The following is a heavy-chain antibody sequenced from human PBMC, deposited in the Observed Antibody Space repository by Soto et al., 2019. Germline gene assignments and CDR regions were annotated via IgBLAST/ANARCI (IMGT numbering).Heavy chain of an antibody. Sequence: GASVKVSCKASGYTFTSYAMHWVRQAPGQRLEWMGWINAGNGNTKYSQKLQGRVTITRDTSASTAYMELSSLRSEDTAVYYCARDPAEYSSSSARPRPLLYYYYGMDVWGQGTTVTVSS. CDR2: INAGNGNT. J-gene: IGHJ6*02. CDR1: GYTFTSYA. CDR3: ARDPAEYSSSSARPRPLLYYYYGMDV. D-gene: IGHD6-6*01. V-gene: IGHV1-3*01.